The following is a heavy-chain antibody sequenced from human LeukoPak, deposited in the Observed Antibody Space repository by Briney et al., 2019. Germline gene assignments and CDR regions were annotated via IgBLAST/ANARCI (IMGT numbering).Heavy chain of an antibody. CDR1: GYTFTGYY. CDR2: INPNSGGT. Sequence: ASVKVSCKASGYTFTGYYMHWVRQAPGQGLEWMGWINPNSGGTNYAQKFQGRVTMTRDTSISTAYMELSRLRSDDTAVYYCARVQSITIFGVVPSDFDCWGQGTLVTVSS. CDR3: ARVQSITIFGVVPSDFDC. V-gene: IGHV1-2*02. J-gene: IGHJ4*02. D-gene: IGHD3-3*01.